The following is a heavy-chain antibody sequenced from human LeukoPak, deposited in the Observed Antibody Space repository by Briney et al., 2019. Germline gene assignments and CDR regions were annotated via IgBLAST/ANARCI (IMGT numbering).Heavy chain of an antibody. V-gene: IGHV3-49*03. D-gene: IGHD3-10*01. J-gene: IGHJ5*02. CDR1: GVTFGDYA. Sequence: GGSLRLSCKGSGVTFGDYAVTWFRQAPGKGPEWVGFVRTKTHGGAPETAASVKGRFNVSRDASEGIAYLQMTSLRTDDTAMYYCARVNFRDYRGYTWFEPWGQGTLVTVSS. CDR3: ARVNFRDYRGYTWFEP. CDR2: VRTKTHGGAP.